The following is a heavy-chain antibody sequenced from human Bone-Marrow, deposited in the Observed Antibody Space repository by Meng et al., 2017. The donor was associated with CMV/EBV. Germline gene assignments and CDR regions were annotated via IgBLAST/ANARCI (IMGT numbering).Heavy chain of an antibody. D-gene: IGHD5-12*01. CDR1: GFTVSSNY. J-gene: IGHJ4*02. CDR2: IYSGGST. V-gene: IGHV3-53*01. CDR3: AREPGGYDDY. Sequence: GESLKISCAASGFTVSSNYMSWVRQAPGKGLEWVSVIYSGGSTYYADSVKGRFTISRDNSKNTLYLQMNSLRAEDTAVYYCAREPGGYDDYWGQGTPVTVSS.